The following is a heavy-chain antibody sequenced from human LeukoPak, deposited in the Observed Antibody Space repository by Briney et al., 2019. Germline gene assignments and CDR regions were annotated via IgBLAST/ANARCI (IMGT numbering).Heavy chain of an antibody. D-gene: IGHD3-10*01. Sequence: SETLSLTCTVSGGPISSYYWSWIRQPPGKGLEWIGYIYYSGSTNYNPSLKSRVTISVDTSKNQFSLKLSSVTAADTAVYYCARYYGSGSYYNWFDPWGQGTLVTVSS. CDR3: ARYYGSGSYYNWFDP. CDR2: IYYSGST. CDR1: GGPISSYY. V-gene: IGHV4-59*01. J-gene: IGHJ5*02.